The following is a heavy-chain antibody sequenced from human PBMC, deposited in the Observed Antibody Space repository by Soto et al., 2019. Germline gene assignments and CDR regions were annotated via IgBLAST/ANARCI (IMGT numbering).Heavy chain of an antibody. CDR1: GFTFRSYG. CDR2: IWNDGSNK. V-gene: IGHV3-33*01. CDR3: ARAEDYGERAEYFQH. J-gene: IGHJ1*01. D-gene: IGHD4-17*01. Sequence: QVQLVESGGGVVQPGRSLRLSCAASGFTFRSYGMHWVRQAPGKGLEWVAIIWNDGSNKYYADSVKGRFTISRDNSKNTLYLQMNSLRAEDTAVYYCARAEDYGERAEYFQHWGQGTLVTVSS.